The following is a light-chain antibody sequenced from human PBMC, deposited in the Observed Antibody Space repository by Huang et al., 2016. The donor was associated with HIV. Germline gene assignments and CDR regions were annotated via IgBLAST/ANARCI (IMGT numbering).Light chain of an antibody. CDR2: AAS. CDR1: QTINTN. J-gene: IGKJ1*01. CDR3: QQYNDWPRS. V-gene: IGKV3-15*01. Sequence: EIVMTQSPGTLSVAPGERATLSGRASQTINTNLAWFHQKPGQAPRLLIYAASTRTADFPARFSGSGSRTEFTLTISSLQSEDIAVYYCQQYNDWPRSFGQGTKVEIK.